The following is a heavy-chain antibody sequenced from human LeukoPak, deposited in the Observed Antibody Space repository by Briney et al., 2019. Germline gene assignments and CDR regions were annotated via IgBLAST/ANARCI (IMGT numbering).Heavy chain of an antibody. CDR3: ARESAYCGGDCWGFVGY. D-gene: IGHD2-21*02. J-gene: IGHJ4*02. V-gene: IGHV3-21*01. CDR1: GFTFSSYS. Sequence: GGSLRLSCAASGFTFSSYSMNWVRQAPGKGLEWVSSISSSSSYIYYADSVKGRFTISRDNAKNSLYLQMNSLRAEDTAVYYCARESAYCGGDCWGFVGYWGQGTLVTVSS. CDR2: ISSSSSYI.